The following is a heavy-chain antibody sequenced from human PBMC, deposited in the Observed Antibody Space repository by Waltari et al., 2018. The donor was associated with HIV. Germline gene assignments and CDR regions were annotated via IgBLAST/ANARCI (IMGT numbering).Heavy chain of an antibody. CDR2: MNPNSSNT. CDR3: ARVYYDSSGYYGAAGY. Sequence: QVQLVQSGAEVKKPGASVKVSCKASGYTFTSYDINWVRQATGQGLEWMGWMNPNSSNTGYAQKFQGRVTMTRNTSISTAFMEVSSLRSEDTAVYYCARVYYDSSGYYGAAGYWGQGTLVTVSS. CDR1: GYTFTSYD. D-gene: IGHD3-22*01. V-gene: IGHV1-8*01. J-gene: IGHJ4*02.